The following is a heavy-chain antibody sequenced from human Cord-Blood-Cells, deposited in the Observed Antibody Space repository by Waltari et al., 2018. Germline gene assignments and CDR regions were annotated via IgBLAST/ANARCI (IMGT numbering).Heavy chain of an antibody. J-gene: IGHJ4*02. V-gene: IGHV4-34*01. CDR1: GGSFSGYY. CDR3: AAGYYFDY. Sequence: QVQLQQWGAGLLKPSETLSLTCAVYGGSFSGYYWSWIRQPPGKGLEWIGEINHSGNTNYNPSLKSRVTISVDTSKNQFSLKLSSVTAADTAVYYCAAGYYFDYWGQGTLVTVSS. CDR2: INHSGNT. D-gene: IGHD3-9*01.